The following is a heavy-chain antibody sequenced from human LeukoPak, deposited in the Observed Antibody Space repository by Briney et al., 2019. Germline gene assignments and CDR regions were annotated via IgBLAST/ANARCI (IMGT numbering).Heavy chain of an antibody. CDR2: IYYSGST. D-gene: IGHD2-15*01. CDR1: GGSISNYY. V-gene: IGHV4-59*01. CDR3: ARDTLGGDWFDP. Sequence: SETLSLTCTVSGGSISNYYWSWIRRPPGKGLEWIGYIYYSGSTNYNPSLKSRVTISVDTSKNQFSLKLSSVTAADTAVYYCARDTLGGDWFDPWGQGTLVTVSS. J-gene: IGHJ5*02.